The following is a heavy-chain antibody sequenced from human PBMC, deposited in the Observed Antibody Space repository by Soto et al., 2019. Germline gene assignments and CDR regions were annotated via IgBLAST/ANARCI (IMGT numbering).Heavy chain of an antibody. CDR2: TSGSGGST. CDR3: ATEYDSTGYYPDF. Sequence: GGSLRLSCAAYGFTFSSYAMTWVRQAPGKGLEWVSVTSGSGGSTYSADSVKGRFTISRHTSQNTPSLQRSSLSPENTLVYYCATEYDSTGYYPDFRGKGTLVTVCS. J-gene: IGHJ4*02. V-gene: IGHV3-23*01. CDR1: GFTFSSYA. D-gene: IGHD3-22*01.